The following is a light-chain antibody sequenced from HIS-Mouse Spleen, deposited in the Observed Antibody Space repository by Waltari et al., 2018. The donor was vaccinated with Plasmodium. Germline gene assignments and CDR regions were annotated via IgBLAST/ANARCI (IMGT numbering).Light chain of an antibody. CDR1: QSVSSN. Sequence: EIVMTQSPATLSVSPGARATLSCRASQSVSSNLAWYQQKPGQAPRLLIYGASTRDTGIPARFSGSGSGTEFTLTISSLQSEDFAVYYCQQYNNWPAWTFGQGTKVEIK. V-gene: IGKV3-15*01. CDR3: QQYNNWPAWT. J-gene: IGKJ1*01. CDR2: GAS.